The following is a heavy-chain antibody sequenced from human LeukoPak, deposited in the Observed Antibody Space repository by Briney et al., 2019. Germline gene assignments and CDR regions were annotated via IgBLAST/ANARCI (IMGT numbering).Heavy chain of an antibody. CDR2: IYYSGST. CDR1: GGSISSYY. V-gene: IGHV4-59*01. CDR3: ARAGGSSWQIYFDY. Sequence: SETLSLTCTVSGGSISSYYWSWIRQSPGKGLEWIGYIYYSGSTNYNPSLKSRVTISVDTSKNQFSLKLSSVTAADTAVYYCARAGGSSWQIYFDYWGQGTLVTVSS. D-gene: IGHD6-13*01. J-gene: IGHJ4*02.